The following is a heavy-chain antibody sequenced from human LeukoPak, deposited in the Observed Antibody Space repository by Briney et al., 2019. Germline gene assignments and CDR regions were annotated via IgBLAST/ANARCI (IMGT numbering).Heavy chain of an antibody. CDR1: GYTFSTFG. V-gene: IGHV1-18*01. CDR3: ARNPVGYYDKNAYPYYFDY. J-gene: IGHJ4*02. Sequence: ASVKVSCKASGYTFSTFGISWVRQAPGQGLEWMGWISGYNGNTKYAQKFQGRVTMTPDTSTSTACMELRSLRSDDTAVYYCARNPVGYYDKNAYPYYFDYWGQGTLVTVSS. D-gene: IGHD3-22*01. CDR2: ISGYNGNT.